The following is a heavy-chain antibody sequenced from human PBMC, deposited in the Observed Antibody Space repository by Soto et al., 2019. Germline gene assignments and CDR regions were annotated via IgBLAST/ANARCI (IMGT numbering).Heavy chain of an antibody. J-gene: IGHJ3*02. V-gene: IGHV3-33*01. D-gene: IGHD1-26*01. CDR2: IWYDGSNK. CDR3: ARATSGSFDALYT. CDR1: GFTFGTYG. Sequence: QVQLVESGGGVVQPGRSLRLSCAASGFTFGTYGMHWVRQAPGKGLEWVAVIWYDGSNKYHADSVKGRFTISRDNSKNTVYLQMNGLRAEDTAVYYCARATSGSFDALYTWGQGTMVTVSS.